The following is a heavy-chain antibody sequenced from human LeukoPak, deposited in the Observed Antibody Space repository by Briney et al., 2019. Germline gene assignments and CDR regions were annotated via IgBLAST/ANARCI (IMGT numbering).Heavy chain of an antibody. D-gene: IGHD3-22*01. V-gene: IGHV1-2*02. CDR1: GYTFTAYY. J-gene: IGHJ3*02. CDR3: AKDYYDSSGFGAFDN. CDR2: INPNSGGT. Sequence: ASVKVTCMGSGYTFTAYYMHWVRQAPGQGLEWMGWINPNSGGTNYAQKFQGRVTMTRDTSISTSYMELSRLRSDDTAVYYCAKDYYDSSGFGAFDNWGQGTMVTVSS.